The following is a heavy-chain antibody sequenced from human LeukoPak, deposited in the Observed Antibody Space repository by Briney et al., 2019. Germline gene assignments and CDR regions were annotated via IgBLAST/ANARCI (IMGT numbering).Heavy chain of an antibody. CDR3: ARGASSSCYDDAFDI. J-gene: IGHJ3*02. V-gene: IGHV1-18*04. CDR2: ISAYSGNT. CDR1: GYTFTGYY. D-gene: IGHD6-13*01. Sequence: ASVKVSCKASGYTFTGYYMHWVRQAPGQGLEWMGWISAYSGNTNYAQKLQGRVTMTTDTSTSTAYMELRSLRSDDTAVYYCARGASSSCYDDAFDIWGQGTMVTVSS.